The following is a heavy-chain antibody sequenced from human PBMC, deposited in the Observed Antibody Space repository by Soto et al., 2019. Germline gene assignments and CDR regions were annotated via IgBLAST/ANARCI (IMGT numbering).Heavy chain of an antibody. D-gene: IGHD3-3*01. V-gene: IGHV3-21*01. CDR1: GFTFSSYS. CDR2: ISSSSSYI. CDR3: ARDSYYDFWSGYYGDYYYYYGMDV. J-gene: IGHJ6*02. Sequence: LRLSCAASGFTFSSYSMNWVRQAPGKGLEWVSSISSSSSYIYYADSVKGRFTISRDNAKNSLYLQMNSLRAEDTAVYYCARDSYYDFWSGYYGDYYYYYGMDVWGQGTTVTVSS.